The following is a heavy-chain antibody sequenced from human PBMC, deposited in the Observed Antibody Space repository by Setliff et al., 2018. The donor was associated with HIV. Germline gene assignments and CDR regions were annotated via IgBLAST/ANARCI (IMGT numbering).Heavy chain of an antibody. CDR1: GFIFTNYA. J-gene: IGHJ6*03. D-gene: IGHD3-10*01. CDR3: ARGLRSYPSGTLYYYYMDV. V-gene: IGHV7-4-1*02. Sequence: ASVKVSCKTSGFIFTNYAVHWVRQAPGQGLEWMGWINTNTGNPTYAQGFTGRFVFSLDTSVSTAYLQISSLKAEDTAVYYCARGLRSYPSGTLYYYYMDVWGKGTTVTVSS. CDR2: INTNTGNP.